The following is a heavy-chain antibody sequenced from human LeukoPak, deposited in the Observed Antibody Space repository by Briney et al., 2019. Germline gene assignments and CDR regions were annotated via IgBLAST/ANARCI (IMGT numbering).Heavy chain of an antibody. Sequence: GGSLRLSCAASGFTLSSYAMSWVRQAPGKGLEWVSAISGSGGSTYYADSVKGQFTISRDNSKNTLYLQMNSLRAEDTAVYYCAKPAANPYYYYGMDVWGQGTTVTVSS. CDR1: GFTLSSYA. J-gene: IGHJ6*02. D-gene: IGHD2-2*01. V-gene: IGHV3-23*01. CDR3: AKPAANPYYYYGMDV. CDR2: ISGSGGST.